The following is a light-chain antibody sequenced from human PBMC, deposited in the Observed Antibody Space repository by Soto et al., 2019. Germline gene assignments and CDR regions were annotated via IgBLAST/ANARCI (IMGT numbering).Light chain of an antibody. CDR2: GAS. CDR1: QSVSSN. CDR3: QQYNNWPRT. J-gene: IGKJ1*01. V-gene: IGKV3-15*01. Sequence: EIVMTQSPATLSVXXXXXXXXXXXASQSVSSNLAWYQQKPGQAPRLLIYGASTRATGIPARFTGSGSGTEFTLTISSLQSEDFAVYYCQQYNNWPRTFGQGTKVDIK.